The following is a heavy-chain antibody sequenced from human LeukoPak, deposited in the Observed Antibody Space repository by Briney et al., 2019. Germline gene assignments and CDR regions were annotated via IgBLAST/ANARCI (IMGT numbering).Heavy chain of an antibody. V-gene: IGHV3-30-3*01. CDR3: ATIGDYVNY. CDR2: ISYDGSNK. D-gene: IGHD4-17*01. Sequence: PGRSLRLSCAASGFTFSSNAMHWVRQAPGKGLEWVAVISYDGSNKYYADSVKGRFTISRDNSKNTLYLQMNSLRAEDTAVYYCATIGDYVNYWGQGTLVTVSS. J-gene: IGHJ4*02. CDR1: GFTFSSNA.